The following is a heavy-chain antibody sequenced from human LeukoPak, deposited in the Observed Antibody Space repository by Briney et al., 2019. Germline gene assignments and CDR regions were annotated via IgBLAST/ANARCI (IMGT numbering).Heavy chain of an antibody. D-gene: IGHD6-6*01. J-gene: IGHJ3*02. CDR1: GFALGTRGMS. Sequence: SGPTLLHPPPTLTLTCTFSGFALGTRGMSVSWIRQPPGKAVERLARIDLYDDKYYSTSLNTRLTISKDTSKNQVVLTMTNIDPVDTATYYCARITAARLYAFDIWGQGTMVTVSS. V-gene: IGHV2-70*11. CDR2: IDLYDDK. CDR3: ARITAARLYAFDI.